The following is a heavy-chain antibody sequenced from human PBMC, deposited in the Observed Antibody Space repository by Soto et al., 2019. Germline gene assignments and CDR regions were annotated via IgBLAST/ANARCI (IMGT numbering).Heavy chain of an antibody. CDR3: ASAPGDYGGPFDY. CDR1: GGSISSSNW. D-gene: IGHD3-16*01. V-gene: IGHV4-4*02. Sequence: QVQLQESGPGLVKPSGTLSLTCAVSGGSISSSNWWSWVRQPPGKGLEWIGEIYHSGSTNYNPSLKSRVTISVDKSMYHCSLRLSSVTAADTAVYYCASAPGDYGGPFDYWGQGTLVTVSS. CDR2: IYHSGST. J-gene: IGHJ4*02.